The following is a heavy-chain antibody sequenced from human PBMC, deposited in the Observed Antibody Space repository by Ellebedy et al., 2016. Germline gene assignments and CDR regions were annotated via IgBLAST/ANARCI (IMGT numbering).Heavy chain of an antibody. CDR1: GGIFNNYA. CDR2: LIPIVGRT. D-gene: IGHD3-3*01. V-gene: IGHV1-69*04. Sequence: ASVKVSCKASGGIFNNYAITWVRQAPGQGLEWMGRLIPIVGRTNYAQKFQARVTITADKSTNTAYMELSRLRSEDTAVYYCARDGMRFLEWSFKFGLDVWGQGTTVTVSS. J-gene: IGHJ6*02. CDR3: ARDGMRFLEWSFKFGLDV.